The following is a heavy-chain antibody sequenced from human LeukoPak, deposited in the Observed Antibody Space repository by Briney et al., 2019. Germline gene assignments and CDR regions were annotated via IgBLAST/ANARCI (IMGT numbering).Heavy chain of an antibody. Sequence: SETLSLTCAVFGGSFSGYYWSWIRQPPGKGLEWIGEMNLSGSTNYNSSLKSRVTISVDTSKNQFSLKLSSVTAADTAVYYCARGDNSSGWYRRSYYFDYWGQGTLVTVSS. V-gene: IGHV4-34*01. CDR3: ARGDNSSGWYRRSYYFDY. J-gene: IGHJ4*02. D-gene: IGHD6-19*01. CDR1: GGSFSGYY. CDR2: MNLSGST.